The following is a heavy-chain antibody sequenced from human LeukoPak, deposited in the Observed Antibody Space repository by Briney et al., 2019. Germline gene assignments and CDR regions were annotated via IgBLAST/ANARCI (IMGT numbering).Heavy chain of an antibody. CDR2: IYYSGTT. D-gene: IGHD4-23*01. CDR1: GDSISDYY. J-gene: IGHJ5*02. Sequence: SETLSLTCIVSGDSISDYYWTWIRQPPGKGLEWIGYIYYSGTTNYNPSLKSRVDISLDTSKNQFSLKLRSVTAADTAVYYCAREPLGRGKWFDPWGQGTLVTVSS. V-gene: IGHV4-59*01. CDR3: AREPLGRGKWFDP.